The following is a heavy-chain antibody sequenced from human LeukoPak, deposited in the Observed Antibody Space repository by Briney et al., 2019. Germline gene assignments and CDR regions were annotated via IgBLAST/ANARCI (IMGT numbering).Heavy chain of an antibody. J-gene: IGHJ4*02. CDR2: TRNEANIYTT. CDR3: ARLRLGVVVPAANTPDY. CDR1: RFIFSDHY. V-gene: IGHV3-72*01. D-gene: IGHD2-2*01. Sequence: GGSLRLSCAASRFIFSDHYMDWVRQAPGKGLEWVGRTRNEANIYTTKYAASVKGRFTISRDDSKNSLYLQMNSLKTEDTAVYYCARLRLGVVVPAANTPDYWGQGTLVTVSS.